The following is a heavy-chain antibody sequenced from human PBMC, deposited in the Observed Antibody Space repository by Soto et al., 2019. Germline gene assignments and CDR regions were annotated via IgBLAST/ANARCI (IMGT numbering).Heavy chain of an antibody. CDR2: INHTGVT. CDR3: ATRITVFGLLIHPCDP. CDR1: GGSVNGYY. Sequence: SETLSLTCAVCGGSVNGYYCTWIRQPPWKGLEWIGEINHTGVTHYNPSLKSRVTMSVDTSKNQFSLRLSSVTAADTAIYYCATRITVFGLLIHPCDPGVQGPQVTV. J-gene: IGHJ5*02. V-gene: IGHV4-34*01. D-gene: IGHD3-3*01.